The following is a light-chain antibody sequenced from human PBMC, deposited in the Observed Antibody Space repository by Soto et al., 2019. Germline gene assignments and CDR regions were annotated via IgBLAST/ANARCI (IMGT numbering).Light chain of an antibody. CDR1: SSNIGAGYD. Sequence: QPVLTQPPSVSGAPGQRVTISCTESSSNIGAGYDVHWYQQLPGTAPKLLIYGNSNRPSGVPDRFSGSKSGTSASLAITGLQAEDEADYYCQSYASSLSAWVFGGGTKLTVL. J-gene: IGLJ3*02. V-gene: IGLV1-40*01. CDR2: GNS. CDR3: QSYASSLSAWV.